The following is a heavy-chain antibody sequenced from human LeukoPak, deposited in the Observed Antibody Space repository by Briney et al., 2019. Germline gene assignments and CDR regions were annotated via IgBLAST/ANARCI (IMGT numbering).Heavy chain of an antibody. V-gene: IGHV4-59*08. CDR3: ARQGSGWKSPIDY. Sequence: SETLSLTCTVSGGSISSYYWSWIRQPPGKGLEWIGYIYYSGNTNYNPSLKSRVTISVDTSKNQFSLKLSSVTAADTAVYYCARQGSGWKSPIDYWGQGTLVTVSS. D-gene: IGHD6-19*01. CDR2: IYYSGNT. CDR1: GGSISSYY. J-gene: IGHJ4*02.